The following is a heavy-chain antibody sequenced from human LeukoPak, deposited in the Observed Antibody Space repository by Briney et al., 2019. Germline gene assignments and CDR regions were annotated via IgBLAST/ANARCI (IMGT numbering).Heavy chain of an antibody. J-gene: IGHJ5*02. D-gene: IGHD2-15*01. V-gene: IGHV4-4*02. CDR2: IYHSGST. CDR3: ARHGTGFAATCWFDP. Sequence: SGTLSLTCAVSGGSISISNSNWWSWVRQPPGKGLEWIGEIYHSGSTNYNPSLKSRVTISVDKSKNQFSLKLSSVTAADTAVYYCARHGTGFAATCWFDPWGQGTLVTVSS. CDR1: GGSISISNSNW.